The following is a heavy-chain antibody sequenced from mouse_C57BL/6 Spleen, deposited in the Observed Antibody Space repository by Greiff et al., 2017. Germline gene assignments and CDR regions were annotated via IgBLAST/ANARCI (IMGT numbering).Heavy chain of an antibody. Sequence: QVQLQQPGAELVRPGSSVKLSCKASGYTFTSYWMDWVKQRPGQGLEWIGNIYPSDSETHYNQKFKDKATLTVDKSSSTANMQLSSLKSVDSAVYYCALDGYSYAMDYWGQGTSVTVSS. D-gene: IGHD2-3*01. CDR2: IYPSDSET. CDR3: ALDGYSYAMDY. CDR1: GYTFTSYW. J-gene: IGHJ4*01. V-gene: IGHV1-61*01.